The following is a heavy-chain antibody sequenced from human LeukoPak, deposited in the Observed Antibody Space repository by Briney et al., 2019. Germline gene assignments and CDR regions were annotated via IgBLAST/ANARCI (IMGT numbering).Heavy chain of an antibody. J-gene: IGHJ4*02. CDR1: GFTVSSNY. CDR3: TTEPSPALLWFGELYYFDY. Sequence: PGGSLRLSCAASGFTVSSNYMSWVRQAPGKGLEWVGRIKSKTDGGTTDYAAPVKGRFTISRDDSKNTLYLQMNSLKTEDTAVYYCTTEPSPALLWFGELYYFDYWGQGTLVTVSS. CDR2: IKSKTDGGTT. D-gene: IGHD3-10*01. V-gene: IGHV3-15*01.